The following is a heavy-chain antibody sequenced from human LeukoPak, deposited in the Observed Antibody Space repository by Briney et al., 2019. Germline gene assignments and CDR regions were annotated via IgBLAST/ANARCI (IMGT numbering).Heavy chain of an antibody. CDR3: ARNRGYSGYVDY. CDR2: INPNSGGT. V-gene: IGHV1-2*02. D-gene: IGHD5-12*01. J-gene: IGHJ4*02. Sequence: GASVKVSCKASGYTFTVYYMHWVRQAPGQGLEWMGWINPNSGGTNYAQKFQGRVTMTRDTSISTAYMELSRLRSDDTAVYYCARNRGYSGYVDYWGQGTLVTVSS. CDR1: GYTFTVYY.